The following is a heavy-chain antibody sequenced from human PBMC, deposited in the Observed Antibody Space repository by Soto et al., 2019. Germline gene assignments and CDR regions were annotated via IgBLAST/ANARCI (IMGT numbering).Heavy chain of an antibody. D-gene: IGHD3-16*01. CDR3: AKDVRRGLRPSGWFDP. Sequence: QVQLVESGGGVVQPGRSLRLSCAASGFTFSSYGMHWVRQAPGKGLEGVAGIWYDGSNKNYADSVKGRFTISRDNSKNTQYLQKNSLRAEDTAVYYCAKDVRRGLRPSGWFDPWGQGTLVTVSS. CDR2: IWYDGSNK. J-gene: IGHJ5*02. V-gene: IGHV3-33*06. CDR1: GFTFSSYG.